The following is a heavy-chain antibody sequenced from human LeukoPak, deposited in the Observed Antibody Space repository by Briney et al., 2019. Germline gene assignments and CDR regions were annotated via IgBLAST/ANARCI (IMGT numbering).Heavy chain of an antibody. Sequence: PGGSLRLSCAASGFTFSSYWMHWVRQAPGKGLVWVSRINSDGSSTSYADSVKGRFTISRDNAKNTLYLQMNSLRAEDTAVYYCARGNYGDPDDYWGQGTLVTVSS. D-gene: IGHD4-17*01. V-gene: IGHV3-74*01. CDR1: GFTFSSYW. J-gene: IGHJ4*02. CDR3: ARGNYGDPDDY. CDR2: INSDGSST.